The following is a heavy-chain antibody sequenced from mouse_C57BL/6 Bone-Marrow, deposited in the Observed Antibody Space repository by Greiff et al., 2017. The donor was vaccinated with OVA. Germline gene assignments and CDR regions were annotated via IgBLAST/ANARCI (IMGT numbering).Heavy chain of an antibody. Sequence: SGPELVKPGASVKMSCKASGYTFTDYNMHWVKQSHGKSLEWIGYINPNNGGTSYNQKFKGKATLTVNKSSSTAYMELRSLTSEDSAVYYCARPYYYGSSYDWYFDVWGTGTTVTVSS. D-gene: IGHD1-1*01. CDR2: INPNNGGT. V-gene: IGHV1-22*01. CDR1: GYTFTDYN. J-gene: IGHJ1*03. CDR3: ARPYYYGSSYDWYFDV.